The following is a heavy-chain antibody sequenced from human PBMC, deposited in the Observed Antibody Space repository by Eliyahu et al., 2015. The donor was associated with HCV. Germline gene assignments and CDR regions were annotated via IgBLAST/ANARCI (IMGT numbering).Heavy chain of an antibody. D-gene: IGHD3-10*01. CDR1: GXSLXNYG. J-gene: IGHJ6*02. CDR2: MWFDGTNE. V-gene: IGHV3-33*01. Sequence: QVQLVESGGGVVQPGKSLRLSCVASGXSLXNYGMHWVRQAPGKGLEWVAIMWFDGTNEHYIDSVKDRFSVSMDKSKNTLFLQMSSLRGEDTGVYFCARDQGDTMVPIHGLDVWGQGITVTVSS. CDR3: ARDQGDTMVPIHGLDV.